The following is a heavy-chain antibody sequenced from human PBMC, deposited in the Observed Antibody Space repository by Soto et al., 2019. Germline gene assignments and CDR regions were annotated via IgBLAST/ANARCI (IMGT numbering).Heavy chain of an antibody. V-gene: IGHV4-39*01. CDR1: GGSISSSNYY. J-gene: IGHJ3*02. D-gene: IGHD3-16*01. CDR3: ASPTLGAFDI. CDR2: IYYSGST. Sequence: KTSETLSLTCTVSGGSISSSNYYWGWIRQPPGKGLEWIGSIYYSGSTSYNSSLKSRVTISVDTSKNQFSLRLRSVTAADTAVYYCASPTLGAFDIWGQGTMVTVSS.